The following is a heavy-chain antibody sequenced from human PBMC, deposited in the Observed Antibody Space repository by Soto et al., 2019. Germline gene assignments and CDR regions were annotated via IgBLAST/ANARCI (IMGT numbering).Heavy chain of an antibody. J-gene: IGHJ6*03. CDR1: GFTLSGYA. CDR3: ARQARPDVYYMDV. D-gene: IGHD6-6*01. Sequence: EVQLAESGGGLAQPGGSLRLSCAASGFTLSGYAMDWVRQAPGKGLEYVSGISSNGVGTYYANSVQGRFAISRNNSKHAVYLQMGSLRPEDMAVYYCARQARPDVYYMDVWGKGTTVTVSS. CDR2: ISSNGVGT. V-gene: IGHV3-64*01.